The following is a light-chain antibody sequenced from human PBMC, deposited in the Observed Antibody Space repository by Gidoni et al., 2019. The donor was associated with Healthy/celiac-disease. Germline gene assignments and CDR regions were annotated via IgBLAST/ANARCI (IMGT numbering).Light chain of an antibody. Sequence: QSALTQPASVSRSLGQSITISCTGTSSDVGGYNYVSWYQQHPGKAPKLMIYDVSNRPSGVSNRFSGSKSGNTASLTISGLQAEDEADYYCSSYTSSSSVVFGGGTKLTVL. CDR3: SSYTSSSSVV. CDR2: DVS. V-gene: IGLV2-14*03. J-gene: IGLJ2*01. CDR1: SSDVGGYNY.